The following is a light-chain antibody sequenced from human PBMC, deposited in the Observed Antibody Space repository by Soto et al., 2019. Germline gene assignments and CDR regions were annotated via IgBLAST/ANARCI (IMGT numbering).Light chain of an antibody. CDR1: QSLTSGY. CDR3: QQYGSSPET. J-gene: IGKJ1*01. Sequence: DIVLTQSPGTLSLSPGERATLSCRASQSLTSGYLAWYQQQPGQAPRVLIYRASSRATGIPDRFSGSGSGTDFTLTISRLEPEDFAVYYCQQYGSSPETFGQGTKVDIK. V-gene: IGKV3-20*01. CDR2: RAS.